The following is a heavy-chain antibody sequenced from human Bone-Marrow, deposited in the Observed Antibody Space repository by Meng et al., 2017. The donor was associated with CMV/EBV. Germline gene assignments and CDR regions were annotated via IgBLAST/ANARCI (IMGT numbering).Heavy chain of an antibody. Sequence: GESLKISCAASGFTFSDYYMSWIRQAPGKGLEWVSYISSSGSTIYYADSVKGRFTISRDNAKNSLYLQMNSLRAEDTAVYYCARDGLGADGQPDYWGQETLVTVSS. D-gene: IGHD1-26*01. V-gene: IGHV3-11*01. CDR2: ISSSGSTI. J-gene: IGHJ4*02. CDR3: ARDGLGADGQPDY. CDR1: GFTFSDYY.